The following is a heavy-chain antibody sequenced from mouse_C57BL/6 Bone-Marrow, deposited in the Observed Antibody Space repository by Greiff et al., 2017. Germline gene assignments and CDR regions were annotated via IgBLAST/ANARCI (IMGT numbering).Heavy chain of an antibody. CDR3: AKHRDCGVPWFAY. CDR1: GFTFSSYG. J-gene: IGHJ3*01. Sequence: EVKLVESGGDLVKPGGSLKLSCAASGFTFSSYGMSWVRQTPDKRLEWVATISSGGSYTYYPDSVKGRFTISRDNAKNTLYLQMSSLKSEDTAMYYCAKHRDCGVPWFAYWGQETLVTVSA. CDR2: ISSGGSYT. V-gene: IGHV5-6*02.